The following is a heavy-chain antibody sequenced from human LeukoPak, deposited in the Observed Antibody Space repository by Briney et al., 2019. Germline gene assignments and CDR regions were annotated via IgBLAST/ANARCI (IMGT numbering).Heavy chain of an antibody. V-gene: IGHV3-9*01. CDR1: GFTFDDYA. J-gene: IGHJ4*02. CDR3: AKGIITMVRGAVDY. D-gene: IGHD3-10*01. Sequence: GRSLRFSCAASGFTFDDYAMHWVRQAPGKGLEWVSGISCNSGSIGYADSVKGRFTISRDNAKTSLYLQMNSLRAEDTALSYCAKGIITMVRGAVDYWGQGTLVTVSS. CDR2: ISCNSGSI.